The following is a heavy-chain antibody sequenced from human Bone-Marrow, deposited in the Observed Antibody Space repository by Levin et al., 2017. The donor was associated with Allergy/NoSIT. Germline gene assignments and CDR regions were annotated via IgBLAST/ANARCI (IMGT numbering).Heavy chain of an antibody. J-gene: IGHJ4*02. Sequence: GGSLRLSCAASGFTFSSYSMNWVRQAPGKGLEWISYISSSSGTIYFADSVKGRFTISRDNAKNSLYLQMNSLRAEDTAGYYCASKPGYSYGLDYWGQGTLVTVSS. V-gene: IGHV3-48*04. D-gene: IGHD5-18*01. CDR1: GFTFSSYS. CDR3: ASKPGYSYGLDY. CDR2: ISSSSGTI.